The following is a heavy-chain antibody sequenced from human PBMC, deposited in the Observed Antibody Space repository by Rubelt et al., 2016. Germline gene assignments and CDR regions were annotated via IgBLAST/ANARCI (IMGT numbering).Heavy chain of an antibody. V-gene: IGHV4-39*01. CDR3: ARHDSTIVRGIYYHYGMDV. J-gene: IGHJ6*02. D-gene: IGHD3-10*01. CDR2: INYSGST. CDR1: GGSVSSGSYY. Sequence: QVQLQESGPGLVKPSETLSLTCTVSGGSVSSGSYYWGWIRQPPGKGLEWIGSINYSGSTYYNPSLKSRVTISLDTSKNQFSLKLSAVTAADTAVYYCARHDSTIVRGIYYHYGMDVWGQGTTVTVSS.